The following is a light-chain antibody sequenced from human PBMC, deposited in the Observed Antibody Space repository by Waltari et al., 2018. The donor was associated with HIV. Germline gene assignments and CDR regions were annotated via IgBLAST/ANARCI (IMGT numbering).Light chain of an antibody. V-gene: IGKV3-20*01. CDR3: QQYGSSPIT. CDR1: PSVSNSY. Sequence: EIVLTQSPATLSLSPGEGPVLSCRASPSVSNSYVAWYQQKVGQAPSLLIYGASRRAIGIPDRFSGSGSGTDFTLTISGLEPEDFAVYYCQQYGSSPITFGQGTRLEIK. J-gene: IGKJ5*01. CDR2: GAS.